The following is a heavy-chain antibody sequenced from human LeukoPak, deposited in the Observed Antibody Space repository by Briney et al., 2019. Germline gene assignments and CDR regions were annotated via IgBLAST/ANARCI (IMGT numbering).Heavy chain of an antibody. V-gene: IGHV3-7*01. Sequence: PGGSLRLSCAASGFSFRDFWMTWVRQAPGKGLEWVANINQGGSVKYYVDSVKGRFTISRDDAKSSLYVQMNSLRGEDTAVYYCARFGYSGWNLEYWGQGTLVTVSS. CDR3: ARFGYSGWNLEY. D-gene: IGHD5-12*01. CDR1: GFSFRDFW. J-gene: IGHJ4*02. CDR2: INQGGSVK.